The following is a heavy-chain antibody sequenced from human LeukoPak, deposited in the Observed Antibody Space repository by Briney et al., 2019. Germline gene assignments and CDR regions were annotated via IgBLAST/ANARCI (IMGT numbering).Heavy chain of an antibody. Sequence: GGSLRLSCAASGFTFSSYEMNWVRQASGKGLEWVGRIRSKANSYATAYAASVKGRFTISRDDSKNTAYLQMNSLKTEDTAVYYCTTVPYDILTGYFPSLGDWGQGTLVTVSS. D-gene: IGHD3-9*01. CDR1: GFTFSSYE. CDR2: IRSKANSYAT. CDR3: TTVPYDILTGYFPSLGD. J-gene: IGHJ4*02. V-gene: IGHV3-73*01.